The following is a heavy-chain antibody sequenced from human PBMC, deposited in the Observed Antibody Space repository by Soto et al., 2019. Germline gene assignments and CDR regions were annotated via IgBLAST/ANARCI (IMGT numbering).Heavy chain of an antibody. CDR1: GYSFTSYW. Sequence: GESLKISCKGSGYSFTSYWIGWVRQMPGKGLEWMGIIYPGDSDTRYSPSFQGQVTISADKSISTAYLQWSSLKASDTAMYYCARGPQKYGVYVSEYFQHWGQGTLVTVSS. CDR2: IYPGDSDT. V-gene: IGHV5-51*01. CDR3: ARGPQKYGVYVSEYFQH. J-gene: IGHJ1*01. D-gene: IGHD4-17*01.